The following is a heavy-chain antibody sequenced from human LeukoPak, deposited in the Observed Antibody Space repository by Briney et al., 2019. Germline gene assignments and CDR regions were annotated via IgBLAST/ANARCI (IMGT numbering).Heavy chain of an antibody. CDR1: GYTFTNYY. J-gene: IGHJ4*02. Sequence: ASVKVSCKASGYTFTNYYIHWVRQAPGQGLEWMGLINPGGDNTDYAQNFQGRVTMTRDTSTSTVYMGLSSLRSEDTAVYYCARIRDGYGDYGPGFDYWGQGTLVTVSS. CDR3: ARIRDGYGDYGPGFDY. CDR2: INPGGDNT. V-gene: IGHV1-46*01. D-gene: IGHD4-17*01.